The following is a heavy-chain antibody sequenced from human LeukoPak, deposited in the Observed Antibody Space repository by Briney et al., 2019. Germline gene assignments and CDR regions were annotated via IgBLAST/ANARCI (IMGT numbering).Heavy chain of an antibody. V-gene: IGHV3-53*01. D-gene: IGHD2-2*01. CDR2: IYSGGST. J-gene: IGHJ2*01. CDR3: ARDRVVPAAKIPYWYFDL. CDR1: GFTVSSNY. Sequence: GGSLRLSCAASGFTVSSNYMSWVRQAPGKGLECVSVIYSGGSTYYADSVKGRFTISRDNSKNTLYLQMNSLRAEDTAVYYCARDRVVPAAKIPYWYFDLWGRGTLVTVSS.